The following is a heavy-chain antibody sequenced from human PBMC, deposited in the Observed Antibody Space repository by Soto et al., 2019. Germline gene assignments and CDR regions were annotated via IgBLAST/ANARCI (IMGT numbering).Heavy chain of an antibody. V-gene: IGHV4-31*03. Sequence: SETLSLTCTVSGASVKTGGYYWTWIRQFPGKGLEWMGYIFYLATTYYNPSLASRIAMSLDMSKNQFSLRLSSVTAADTAVYYCAGSSGYCSSTSCLTQLYYYYYYMDVWGKGTTVTVSS. J-gene: IGHJ6*03. D-gene: IGHD2-2*01. CDR1: GASVKTGGYY. CDR2: IFYLATT. CDR3: AGSSGYCSSTSCLTQLYYYYYYMDV.